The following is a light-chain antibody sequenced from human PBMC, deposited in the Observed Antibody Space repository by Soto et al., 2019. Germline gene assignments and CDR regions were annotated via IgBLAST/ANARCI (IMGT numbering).Light chain of an antibody. CDR3: QQLNNYPLT. V-gene: IGKV1-5*01. CDR1: QTITRG. CDR2: AAS. Sequence: DIHMTQSPSTLSTSLGGRVTITFLASQTITRGLTWYQQKPGKAPRLLIYAASTLQSGVPSRFSGSGSDTEFTLTISSLQPEDFATYYCQQLNNYPLTFGGGTKVDIK. J-gene: IGKJ4*01.